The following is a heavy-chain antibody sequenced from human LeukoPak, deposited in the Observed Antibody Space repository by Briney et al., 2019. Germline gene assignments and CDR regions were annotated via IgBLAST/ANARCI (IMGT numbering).Heavy chain of an antibody. V-gene: IGHV3-30*18. Sequence: PGRSLRLSCAASGFTFSSYGMHWVRQAPGKGLEWVAVISYDGSNKYYADSVKGRFTISRDNSKNTLYLQMNSLRVEDTAVYYCAKAPVGYCSGGSCYPFDYWGQGTLVTVSS. J-gene: IGHJ4*02. CDR1: GFTFSSYG. CDR3: AKAPVGYCSGGSCYPFDY. CDR2: ISYDGSNK. D-gene: IGHD2-15*01.